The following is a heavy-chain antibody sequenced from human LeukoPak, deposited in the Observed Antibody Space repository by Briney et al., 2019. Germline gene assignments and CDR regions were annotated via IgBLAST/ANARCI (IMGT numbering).Heavy chain of an antibody. V-gene: IGHV4-59*01. Sequence: SETLSLTCTVSGGSISGYYWSWIRQPPGKGLEWIGYIYSSGSTKYNPSLKSRVTMSVDTSRNQFSLKLSSVTAADTAVYYCARGGLENGYHSNDGFDIWGQGTMVTVSS. D-gene: IGHD3-22*01. CDR2: IYSSGST. CDR1: GGSISGYY. CDR3: ARGGLENGYHSNDGFDI. J-gene: IGHJ3*02.